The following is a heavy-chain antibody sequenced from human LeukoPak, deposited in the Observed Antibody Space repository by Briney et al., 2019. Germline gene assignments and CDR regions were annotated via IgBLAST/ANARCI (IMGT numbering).Heavy chain of an antibody. V-gene: IGHV3-23*01. CDR3: AKGAQVRGVIRDAFDI. Sequence: GGSLRLSCAASGFTFSSYAMSWVRQAPGKGLEWVSAISGSGGSTYYADSVKGRFTISRDNSKNTLYLQMNSLRAEDTAVYHCAKGAQVRGVIRDAFDIWGQGTMVTVSS. CDR2: ISGSGGST. J-gene: IGHJ3*02. CDR1: GFTFSSYA. D-gene: IGHD3-10*01.